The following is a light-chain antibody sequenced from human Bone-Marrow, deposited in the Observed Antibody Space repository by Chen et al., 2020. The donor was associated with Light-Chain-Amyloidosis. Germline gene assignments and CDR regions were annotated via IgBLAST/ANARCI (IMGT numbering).Light chain of an antibody. CDR2: GSS. CDR3: QQYGTSPLT. Sequence: EIVLTQSPGTLSLSPGEGANLSCRASQTISSNYLTWYQQKFGQAPRLLIYGSSSRATGIPDRLTGSGSVTDFTLTINRLEPEDFAMYYCQQYGTSPLTCGGGTKVEIK. CDR1: QTISSNY. V-gene: IGKV3-20*01. J-gene: IGKJ4*01.